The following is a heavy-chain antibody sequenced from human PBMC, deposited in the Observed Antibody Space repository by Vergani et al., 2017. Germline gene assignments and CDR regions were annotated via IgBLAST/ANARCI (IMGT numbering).Heavy chain of an antibody. J-gene: IGHJ5*02. CDR2: IYYSGST. CDR3: ARHSTVEWLVKLGWIDP. CDR1: GASIRSSNYY. V-gene: IGHV4-39*01. Sequence: QLQLQESGPGLVKPSATLTLTCSVSGASIRSSNYYWGWIRQPPGKGLEWIASIYYSGSTYYNPSLKSRVTISVDTSKNQFSLKLSSVTAADTAVYFCARHSTVEWLVKLGWIDPGVQGILVTVSS. D-gene: IGHD6-19*01.